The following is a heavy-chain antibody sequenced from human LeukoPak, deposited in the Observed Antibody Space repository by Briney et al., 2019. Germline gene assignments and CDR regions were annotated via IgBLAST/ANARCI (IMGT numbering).Heavy chain of an antibody. CDR3: ARRVAAAGTNWFDP. CDR1: GYRFTSYW. D-gene: IGHD6-13*01. J-gene: IGHJ5*02. Sequence: GESLKISCKGSGYRFTSYWIGWVRQMPGKGLEWMGSIYPGDSETRYSPSFQGQVTMSADKSINTAYLQWSSLKASDTAMYYCARRVAAAGTNWFDPWGQGTLVTVSS. V-gene: IGHV5-51*01. CDR2: IYPGDSET.